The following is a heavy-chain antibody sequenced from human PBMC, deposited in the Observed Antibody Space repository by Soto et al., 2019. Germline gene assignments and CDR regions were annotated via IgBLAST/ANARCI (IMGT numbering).Heavy chain of an antibody. CDR1: GASIRNYY. D-gene: IGHD1-26*01. CDR3: AYGGSYDGYFDF. Sequence: SETLSLTCTISGASIRNYYWSWVRQPPGKGLEWIGYIYYSGSTNYNPSLKSRVTMSVDTSKRQFSLKLSSVTAADTAVYYCAYGGSYDGYFDFWGQGALVTVSS. V-gene: IGHV4-59*01. J-gene: IGHJ4*02. CDR2: IYYSGST.